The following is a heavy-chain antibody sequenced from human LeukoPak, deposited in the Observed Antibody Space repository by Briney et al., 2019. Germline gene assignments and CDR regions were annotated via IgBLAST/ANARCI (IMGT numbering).Heavy chain of an antibody. J-gene: IGHJ6*03. CDR1: GFTFSSYG. CDR3: AKDSSSWYRYYMDV. Sequence: GGSLRLSCAASGFTFSSYGMHWVRQAPGKGLEWVAFIRYDGSNKYYADSVKGRFTISRDNSKNTLYLQMNSLRAEDTAVYCCAKDSSSWYRYYMDVWGKGTTVTVSS. D-gene: IGHD6-13*01. CDR2: IRYDGSNK. V-gene: IGHV3-30*02.